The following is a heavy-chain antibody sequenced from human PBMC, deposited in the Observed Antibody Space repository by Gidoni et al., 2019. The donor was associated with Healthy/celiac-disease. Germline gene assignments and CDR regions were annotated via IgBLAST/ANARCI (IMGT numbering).Heavy chain of an antibody. CDR1: GDSFPSYW. J-gene: IGHJ6*02. V-gene: IGHV5-51*01. CDR3: ARLDSGWLIYYYGMDV. D-gene: IGHD6-19*01. Sequence: EVQLVQSGAEVNKPGESLKISCKGSGDSFPSYWIGWVRQMPGKGLEWMGIIYPGDSDTRYSPSFQGQVTISADKSISTAYLQWSSLKASDTAMYYCARLDSGWLIYYYGMDVWGQGTTVTVSS. CDR2: IYPGDSDT.